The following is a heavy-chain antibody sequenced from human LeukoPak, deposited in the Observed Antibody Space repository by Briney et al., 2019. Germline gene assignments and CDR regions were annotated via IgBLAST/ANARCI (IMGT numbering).Heavy chain of an antibody. D-gene: IGHD5-24*01. V-gene: IGHV4-30-4*01. CDR3: AREVMATSSQDY. Sequence: TSQTLSLTCTVSGGSISSGDYYWSWIRQPPGKGLEWIGYIYYSGSTYYNPSLKSRVTIPVDTSKNQFSLKLSSVTAADTAVYYCAREVMATSSQDYWGQGTLVTVSS. J-gene: IGHJ4*02. CDR1: GGSISSGDYY. CDR2: IYYSGST.